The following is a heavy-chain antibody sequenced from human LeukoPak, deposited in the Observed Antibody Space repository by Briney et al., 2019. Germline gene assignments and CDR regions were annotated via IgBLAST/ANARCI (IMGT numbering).Heavy chain of an antibody. CDR2: INANSGDT. D-gene: IGHD1-26*01. CDR1: GYTFTGYF. J-gene: IGHJ4*02. V-gene: IGHV1-2*02. CDR3: ARDPSPYTGSYFDY. Sequence: ASVKVSCKASGYTFTGYFIHWMRQAPGQGLEWMGWINANSGDTHYALKFQGRVFMTRVTSISTVYMELSRLTTDDTAVYYCARDPSPYTGSYFDYWGQGTLVTVSS.